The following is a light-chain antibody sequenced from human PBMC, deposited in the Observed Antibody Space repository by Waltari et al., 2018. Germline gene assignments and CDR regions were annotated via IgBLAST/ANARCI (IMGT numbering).Light chain of an antibody. CDR3: TVKRGSNTVV. J-gene: IGLJ3*02. CDR2: DGS. V-gene: IGLV2-14*01. Sequence: QSALTQPASVSGSPGQSITISCTGASNLAFYHYVCWYQQHPGRAPRLIMYDGSNRPSGVSDRFSGSKSGSTASLTISGLQAEDEADYYCTVKRGSNTVVFGGGTKLTVL. CDR1: SNLAFYHY.